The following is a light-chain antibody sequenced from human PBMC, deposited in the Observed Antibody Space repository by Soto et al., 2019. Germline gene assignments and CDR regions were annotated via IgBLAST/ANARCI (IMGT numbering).Light chain of an antibody. V-gene: IGKV3-20*01. Sequence: EIVLTQSPGTLSLFPGERATLSCRATQSVNSDYLAWYQQKPGQAPRPLIYIASRRATGIPDRFSGSGSGTDFTLTISRLEPEDFAVYYCQQYGTSPWTFGQGTKVEIK. CDR1: QSVNSDY. J-gene: IGKJ1*01. CDR2: IAS. CDR3: QQYGTSPWT.